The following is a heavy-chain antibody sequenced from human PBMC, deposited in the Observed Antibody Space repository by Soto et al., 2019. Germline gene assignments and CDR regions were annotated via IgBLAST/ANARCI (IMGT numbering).Heavy chain of an antibody. V-gene: IGHV3-23*01. CDR3: TKLGYCSGGICEWGWFDP. CDR1: GITLLGHG. D-gene: IGHD2-15*01. J-gene: IGHJ5*02. CDR2: MSGSDGRT. Sequence: EGTLRLPGAPSGITLLGHGMPWAHPAPGRGQEWVSAMSGSDGRTYYAGSVKGRFTISRDNSKNTLYLRMNSLRAEDTAQSYCTKLGYCSGGICEWGWFDPWGLGTLVTVSS.